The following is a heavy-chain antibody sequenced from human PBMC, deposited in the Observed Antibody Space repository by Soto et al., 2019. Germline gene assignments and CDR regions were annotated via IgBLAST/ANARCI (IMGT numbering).Heavy chain of an antibody. CDR3: ARGEKIAVAGQLSVFDI. CDR2: FNPSGGGT. Sequence: ASVKVSCKASGDTYTSYYIHWVRQAPGQGLGWMGTFNPSGGGTFYAQKFQGRVTMTGDTSTSTVYMELSSLRSEDTAVYYCARGEKIAVAGQLSVFDICGQGTMLTVSS. D-gene: IGHD6-19*01. V-gene: IGHV1-46*01. J-gene: IGHJ3*02. CDR1: GDTYTSYY.